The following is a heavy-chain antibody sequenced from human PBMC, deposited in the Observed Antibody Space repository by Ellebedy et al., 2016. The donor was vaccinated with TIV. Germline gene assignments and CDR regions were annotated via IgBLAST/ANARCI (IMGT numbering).Heavy chain of an antibody. CDR2: IYYSGST. V-gene: IGHV4-59*01. CDR1: GGSISSYY. J-gene: IGHJ4*02. CDR3: ARASPGGGNSEVLDY. D-gene: IGHD4-23*01. Sequence: SETLSLTCTVSGGSISSYYWSWIRQPPGKGLEWIGYIYYSGSTNYNPSLKSRVTISVDTSKNQFSLKLSSVTAADTAVYYCARASPGGGNSEVLDYWGQGTLVTVSS.